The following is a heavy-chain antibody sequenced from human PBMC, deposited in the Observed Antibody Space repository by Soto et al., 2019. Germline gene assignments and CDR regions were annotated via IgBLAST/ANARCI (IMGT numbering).Heavy chain of an antibody. J-gene: IGHJ5*02. Sequence: GGSLRLSCAASGFTFSSYWMSWVRQAPGKGLEWVANIKQDGSGKYYVDSVKGRFTISRDNAKNSLYLQMNSLGAEDTAVYYCARAEHSSPVVAGWFDPWGQGTLVTVSS. V-gene: IGHV3-7*01. CDR2: IKQDGSGK. D-gene: IGHD6-6*01. CDR3: ARAEHSSPVVAGWFDP. CDR1: GFTFSSYW.